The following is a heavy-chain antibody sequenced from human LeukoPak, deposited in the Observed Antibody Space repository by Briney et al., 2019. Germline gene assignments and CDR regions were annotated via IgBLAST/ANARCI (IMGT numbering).Heavy chain of an antibody. Sequence: GESLKISCKGSGYSFTSYWIGWVRQMPGKGLEWMGIIYPGDSDTRYSPSFQGQVTISADKSISTAYLQWSSLKASDTAMYYCARRWDYYDSSDRYYFDYWGQGTLVTVSS. J-gene: IGHJ4*02. CDR2: IYPGDSDT. D-gene: IGHD3-22*01. CDR3: ARRWDYYDSSDRYYFDY. V-gene: IGHV5-51*01. CDR1: GYSFTSYW.